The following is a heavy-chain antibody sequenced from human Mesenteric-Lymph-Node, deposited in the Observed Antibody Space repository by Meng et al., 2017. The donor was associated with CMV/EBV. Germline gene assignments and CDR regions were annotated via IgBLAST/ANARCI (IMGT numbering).Heavy chain of an antibody. CDR2: TSADADVT. J-gene: IGHJ3*02. D-gene: IGHD2-15*01. CDR1: GFTFGSSA. CDR3: AKDKMTPFSPDAFDM. V-gene: IGHV3-23*01. Sequence: GESLKISCAASGFTFGSSAMTWVRQAPGKGLEWVSSTSADADVTYYADSVKGRFTISRDSSANTLYLQMNSLKAEDTAVYYCAKDKMTPFSPDAFDMWGQGKMVTVSS.